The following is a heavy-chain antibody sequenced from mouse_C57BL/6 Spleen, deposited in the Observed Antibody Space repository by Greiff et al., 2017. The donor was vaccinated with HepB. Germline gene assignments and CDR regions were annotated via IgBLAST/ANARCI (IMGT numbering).Heavy chain of an antibody. Sequence: QVQLQQSGAELVKPGASVKLSCKASGYTFTSYWMHWVKQRPGQGLEWIGMIHPNSGSTNYNEKFKSKATLTVDKSSSTAYMQLSSLTSEDSAVYYCARSGYYGSSHYWGQGTTLTVSS. J-gene: IGHJ2*01. CDR1: GYTFTSYW. CDR2: IHPNSGST. CDR3: ARSGYYGSSHY. D-gene: IGHD1-1*01. V-gene: IGHV1-64*01.